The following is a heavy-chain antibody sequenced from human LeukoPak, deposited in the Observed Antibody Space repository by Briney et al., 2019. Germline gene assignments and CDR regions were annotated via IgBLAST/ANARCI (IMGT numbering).Heavy chain of an antibody. CDR2: ITPIFGTA. D-gene: IGHD7-27*01. Sequence: ASVKVSCKASGGTFSSYAISWVRQAPGQGLEWMGGITPIFGTANYAQKFQGRVTITADESTSTAYMELSSLRSEDTAVYYCAREFETGEKMGDAFDIWGQGTMVTVSS. CDR1: GGTFSSYA. CDR3: AREFETGEKMGDAFDI. J-gene: IGHJ3*02. V-gene: IGHV1-69*13.